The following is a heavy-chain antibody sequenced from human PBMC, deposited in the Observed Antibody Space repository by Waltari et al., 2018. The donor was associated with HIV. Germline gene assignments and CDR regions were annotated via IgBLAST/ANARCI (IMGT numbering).Heavy chain of an antibody. CDR1: GGSIRSSTDY. CDR2: LYYGGNT. J-gene: IGHJ3*01. D-gene: IGHD3-10*01. Sequence: QLQLQESGPGLVKPSETLSLTCTVTGGSIRSSTDYWGWVRQPPGKGLEWIGRLYYGGNTFYNPSLWSRVTISADTSKKQLSLNLNSVTAADTAVYYCARARLELGAYDFWGRGTMVAVSS. CDR3: ARARLELGAYDF. V-gene: IGHV4-39*02.